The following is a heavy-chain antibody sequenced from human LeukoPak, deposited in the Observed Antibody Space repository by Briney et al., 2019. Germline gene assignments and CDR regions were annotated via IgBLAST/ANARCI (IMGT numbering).Heavy chain of an antibody. V-gene: IGHV3-30*04. J-gene: IGHJ4*01. CDR2: ISYDGSNK. CDR1: GFTFSSYA. Sequence: GGSLRLSCAASGFTFSSYAMHWVRQAPGKGLEWVAVISYDGSNKYYADSVKGRFTISRDNSKNTLYLQMNSLRAEDTAVYYCARDNLAPLTMVRGDVDYCGHRTLVTV. CDR3: ARDNLAPLTMVRGDVDY. D-gene: IGHD3-10*01.